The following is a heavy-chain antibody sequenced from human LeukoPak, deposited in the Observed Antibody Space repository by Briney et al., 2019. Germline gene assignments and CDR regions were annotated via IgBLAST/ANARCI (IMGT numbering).Heavy chain of an antibody. V-gene: IGHV5-51*01. CDR1: GYSFTSYW. CDR2: IYPGDSET. Sequence: GESLKIYCKGSGYSFTSYWIGWVRQMPGKGLEWMGIIYPGDSETRYSPSFQGQVTISADKSISTAYLQWSSLKASDTATYYCARRLGGYYDSSGLLDYWGQGTLVTVSS. D-gene: IGHD3-22*01. CDR3: ARRLGGYYDSSGLLDY. J-gene: IGHJ4*02.